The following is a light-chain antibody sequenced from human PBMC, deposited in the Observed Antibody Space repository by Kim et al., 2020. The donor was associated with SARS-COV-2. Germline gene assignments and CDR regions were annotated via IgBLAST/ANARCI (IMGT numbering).Light chain of an antibody. J-gene: IGLJ3*02. CDR3: TSYTRSDTWV. CDR1: SSDVGAYNV. Sequence: PVTSSCTGTSSDVGAYNVVSWYQQHPGKAPKFMIHDVSQRPSGVSNRFSGSKSGNTASLTISGLQAEDEADYYCTSYTRSDTWVFGGGTQLTVL. V-gene: IGLV2-14*03. CDR2: DVS.